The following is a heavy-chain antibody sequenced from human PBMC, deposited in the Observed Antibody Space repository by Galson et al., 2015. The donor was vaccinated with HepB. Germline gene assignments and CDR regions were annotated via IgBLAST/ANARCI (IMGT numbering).Heavy chain of an antibody. CDR1: GGTFSSYA. Sequence: SVKVSCKASGGTFSSYATSWVRQAPGQGLEWMGGIIPIFGTANYAQKFQGRVTITADKSTSTAYMELSSLRSEDTAVYYCARTMYSSGWLPFDYWGQGTLVTVSS. V-gene: IGHV1-69*06. D-gene: IGHD6-19*01. CDR3: ARTMYSSGWLPFDY. CDR2: IIPIFGTA. J-gene: IGHJ4*02.